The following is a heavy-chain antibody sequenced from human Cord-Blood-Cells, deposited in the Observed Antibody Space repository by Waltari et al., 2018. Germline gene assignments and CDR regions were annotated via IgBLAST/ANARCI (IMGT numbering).Heavy chain of an antibody. J-gene: IGHJ2*01. CDR1: GGSISSYY. Sequence: QVQLQESGPGLVKPSETLSLTCTVSGGSISSYYWSWIRQPAGKGMGWIGRIHTSGSTNYNPSLKSRVTMSVDTSKNQFSLKLSSVTAADTAVYYCARDHGRKHYYDSSGYGGGYFDLWGRGTLVTVSS. CDR3: ARDHGRKHYYDSSGYGGGYFDL. D-gene: IGHD3-22*01. CDR2: IHTSGST. V-gene: IGHV4-4*07.